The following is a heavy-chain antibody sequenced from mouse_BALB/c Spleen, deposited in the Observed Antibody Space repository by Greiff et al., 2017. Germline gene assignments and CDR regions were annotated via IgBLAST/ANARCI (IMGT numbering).Heavy chain of an antibody. V-gene: IGHV3-2*02. CDR1: GYSITSDYA. Sequence: EVHLVESGPGLVKPSQSLSLTCTVTGYSITSDYAWNWIRQFPGNKLEWMGYISYSGSTSYNPSLKSRISITRDTSKNQFFLQLNSVTTEDTATYYCASEIYYGYDGWFAYWGQGTLVTVSA. D-gene: IGHD2-2*01. J-gene: IGHJ3*01. CDR3: ASEIYYGYDGWFAY. CDR2: ISYSGST.